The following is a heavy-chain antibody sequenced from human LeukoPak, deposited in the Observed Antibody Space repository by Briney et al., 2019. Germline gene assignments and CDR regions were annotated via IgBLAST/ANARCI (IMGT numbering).Heavy chain of an antibody. D-gene: IGHD4-23*01. Sequence: PGGSLRLSCAASGFTFSSYWMHWVRQASGKGLVWVSRINSDGSSTSYADSVKGRFTISRDNAKNTLYLQMNSLGAEDTAVYYCARVVRTTVVTLYVFDYWGQGTLVTVSS. J-gene: IGHJ4*02. CDR2: INSDGSST. V-gene: IGHV3-74*01. CDR3: ARVVRTTVVTLYVFDY. CDR1: GFTFSSYW.